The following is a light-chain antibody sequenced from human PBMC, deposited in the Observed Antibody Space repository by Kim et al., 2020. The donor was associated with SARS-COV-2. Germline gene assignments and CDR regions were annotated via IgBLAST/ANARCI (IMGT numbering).Light chain of an antibody. Sequence: PPVGDRVTVTCHASQDINDLLNWYQQKPGKAPALLIYDASKLETGVPSKFSGSGSGTDFTFSINSLQPEHIATYYCQQYDNLPLTFGGGTKVDIK. CDR2: DAS. CDR3: QQYDNLPLT. CDR1: QDINDL. J-gene: IGKJ4*01. V-gene: IGKV1-33*01.